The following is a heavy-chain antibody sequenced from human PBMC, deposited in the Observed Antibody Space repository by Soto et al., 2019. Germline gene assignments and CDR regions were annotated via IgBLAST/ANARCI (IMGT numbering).Heavy chain of an antibody. CDR3: ASATVVAATFDF. Sequence: EVQLVESGGGLVKPGGSLTLSCAASGFAFRRYNMNWVRQAPGKGLEWVASISSGSSNIYYADSVKGRFTISRDNAKNSLFLQMDSLRAEVSAVYYCASATVVAATFDFWGQGTLVTVSS. J-gene: IGHJ4*02. V-gene: IGHV3-21*01. CDR2: ISSGSSNI. CDR1: GFAFRRYN. D-gene: IGHD2-15*01.